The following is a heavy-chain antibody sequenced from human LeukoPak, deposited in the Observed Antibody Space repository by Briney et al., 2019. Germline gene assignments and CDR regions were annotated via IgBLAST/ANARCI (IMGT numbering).Heavy chain of an antibody. CDR3: ARVVEELSAYYFDY. Sequence: PSQTLSLTCTVSGGSISSGDYYWSWIRQPPGKGLEWIGYIYYSGRTYYNPSLKSRVTISVDTSKNQFSLKLSSVTAADTAVYYCARVVEELSAYYFDYWGQGTLVTVSS. CDR2: IYYSGRT. J-gene: IGHJ4*02. D-gene: IGHD3-10*01. V-gene: IGHV4-30-4*01. CDR1: GGSISSGDYY.